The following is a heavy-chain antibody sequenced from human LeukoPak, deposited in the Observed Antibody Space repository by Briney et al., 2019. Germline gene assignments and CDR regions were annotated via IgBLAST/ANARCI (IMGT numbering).Heavy chain of an antibody. CDR2: INHGGST. V-gene: IGHV4-34*01. J-gene: IGHJ4*02. CDR1: GGSFSGYY. CDR3: ARQFTTYDYVWGSYRYYFDY. Sequence: KPSETLSLTCAVYGGSFSGYYWSWIRQPPGKGLEWIGEINHGGSTNYNPSLKSRVTISVDTSKNQFSLKLSSVTAADTAVYYCARQFTTYDYVWGSYRYYFDYWGQGTLVTVSS. D-gene: IGHD3-16*02.